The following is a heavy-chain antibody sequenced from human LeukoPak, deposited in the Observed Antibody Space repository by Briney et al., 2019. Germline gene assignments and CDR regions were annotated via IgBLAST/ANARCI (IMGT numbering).Heavy chain of an antibody. CDR2: INPNSGGT. CDR3: ARDNSYGYLMSY. J-gene: IGHJ4*02. Sequence: ASVKVSCKASGYTLTGYYMHWVRQAPGQGPEWMGWINPNSGGTNYAQKFQGRVTMTRDTSISTAYMELSRLRSDDTAVYYCARDNSYGYLMSYWGQGTLVTVSS. CDR1: GYTLTGYY. D-gene: IGHD5-18*01. V-gene: IGHV1-2*02.